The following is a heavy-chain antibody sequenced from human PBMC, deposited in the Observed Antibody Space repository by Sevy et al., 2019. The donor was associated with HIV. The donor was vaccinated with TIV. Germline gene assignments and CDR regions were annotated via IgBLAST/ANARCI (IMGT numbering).Heavy chain of an antibody. CDR1: RYTLTELS. CDR2: FDPEDGET. V-gene: IGHV1-24*01. J-gene: IGHJ4*02. CDR3: ATGPMGGFMVRGVPFDY. D-gene: IGHD3-10*01. Sequence: ASVKVSCKVSRYTLTELSMHWVRQAPGKGLEWMGGFDPEDGETIYAQKFQGRVAMTEDTSTDTAYMELSSLRSEDTAVYYCATGPMGGFMVRGVPFDYWGQGTLVTV.